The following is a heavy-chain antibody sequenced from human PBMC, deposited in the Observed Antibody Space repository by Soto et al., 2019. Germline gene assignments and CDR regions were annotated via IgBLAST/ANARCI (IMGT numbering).Heavy chain of an antibody. CDR2: IYYSGST. CDR1: GGSISSYY. Sequence: SETLSLTCTVSGGSISSYYWSWIRQPPGKGLEWIGYIYYSGSTNYNPPLKSRVTISVDTSKNQFSLKLSSVTAADTAVYYCASFVGGKVVPAASPWDAFDIWGQGTMVTVSS. D-gene: IGHD2-2*01. CDR3: ASFVGGKVVPAASPWDAFDI. V-gene: IGHV4-59*12. J-gene: IGHJ3*02.